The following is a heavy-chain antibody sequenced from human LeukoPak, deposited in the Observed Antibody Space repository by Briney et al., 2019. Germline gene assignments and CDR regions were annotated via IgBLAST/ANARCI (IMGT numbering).Heavy chain of an antibody. V-gene: IGHV1-8*01. CDR2: MNPNSGNT. Sequence: ASVKVSCKASGYTFTGYDINWVRQATGQGLEWMGWMNPNSGNTGYAQKFQGRVTMTRNTSISTAYMELSSLRSEDTAVYYCARLRHITIFGGMDVWGQGTTVTVSS. CDR1: GYTFTGYD. D-gene: IGHD3-3*01. CDR3: ARLRHITIFGGMDV. J-gene: IGHJ6*02.